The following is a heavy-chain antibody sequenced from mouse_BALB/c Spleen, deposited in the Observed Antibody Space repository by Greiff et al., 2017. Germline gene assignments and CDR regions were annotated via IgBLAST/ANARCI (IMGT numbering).Heavy chain of an antibody. CDR3: ARFSHRYIFAY. Sequence: QVQLQQSGAELAKPGASVKMSCKASGYTFTSYWMHWVKQRPGQGLEWIGYINPSTGYTEYNQKFKDKATLTADKSSSTAYMELRSLTSEDTAVYYCARFSHRYIFAYWGQGTLVTVSA. CDR2: INPSTGYT. CDR1: GYTFTSYW. D-gene: IGHD2-14*01. J-gene: IGHJ3*01. V-gene: IGHV1-7*01.